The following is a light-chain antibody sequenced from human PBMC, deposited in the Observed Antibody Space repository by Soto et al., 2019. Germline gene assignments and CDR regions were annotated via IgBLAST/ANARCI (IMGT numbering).Light chain of an antibody. CDR3: QQYINWPRT. Sequence: EIVMTQSPATLSVSPGERATLSCRASQSVSSDLAWYHQKPGQAPRLLIYGASTRATGIPARFSGSGSGTEFTLTINSLQSEDFAVYYCQQYINWPRTFGQGTKVDIK. V-gene: IGKV3-15*01. CDR1: QSVSSD. CDR2: GAS. J-gene: IGKJ1*01.